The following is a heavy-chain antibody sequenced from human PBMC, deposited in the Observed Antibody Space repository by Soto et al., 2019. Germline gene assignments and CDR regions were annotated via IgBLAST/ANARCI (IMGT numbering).Heavy chain of an antibody. Sequence: VASVKVSCKASGYTFTRYGITWVRQAPGQGLEWMGKISTHNGITNSARKLQGRVSMTADTSTSTAYMELRRLTSDDTALYFCAREEHYGTNAYWGQGTLVTVSS. CDR1: GYTFTRYG. CDR3: AREEHYGTNAY. V-gene: IGHV1-18*01. CDR2: ISTHNGIT. D-gene: IGHD1-7*01. J-gene: IGHJ4*02.